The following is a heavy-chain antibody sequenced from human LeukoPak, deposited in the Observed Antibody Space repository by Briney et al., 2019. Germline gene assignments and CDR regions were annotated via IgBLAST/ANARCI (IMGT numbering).Heavy chain of an antibody. CDR3: AKDNRRHYTSGPNPDSLH. Sequence: GGSLSLSCAASEFIFSTYWMSWVRQAPGKGLEWVANIKEDGSESHYVDSVKGRFTISRDNAKNSPYLQMNSLRVEDTAFYYCAKDNRRHYTSGPNPDSLHWGQGALVTVSS. J-gene: IGHJ4*02. CDR1: EFIFSTYW. V-gene: IGHV3-7*03. CDR2: IKEDGSES. D-gene: IGHD6-19*01.